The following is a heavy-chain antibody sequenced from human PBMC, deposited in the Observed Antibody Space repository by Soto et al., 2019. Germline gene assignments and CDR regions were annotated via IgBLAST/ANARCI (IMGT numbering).Heavy chain of an antibody. CDR3: TRDLQVVVAAKYAFDI. D-gene: IGHD2-15*01. CDR1: GFTFGDYA. J-gene: IGHJ3*02. Sequence: PGGSLRLSCTASGFTFGDYAMSWFRQAPGKGLEWVGFIRSKAYGGTTEYAASVKGRFTISRDDSKSIAYLQMNSLKTEDTAVYYCTRDLQVVVAAKYAFDIWGQGTMVTVSS. V-gene: IGHV3-49*03. CDR2: IRSKAYGGTT.